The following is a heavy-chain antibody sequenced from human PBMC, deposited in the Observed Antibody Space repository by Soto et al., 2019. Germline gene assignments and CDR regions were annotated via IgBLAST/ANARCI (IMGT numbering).Heavy chain of an antibody. CDR3: ARTSRINCSSTSCAFYYYYGMDV. D-gene: IGHD2-2*01. Sequence: QVQLQQWGAGLLKPSETLSLTCAVYGGSFSGYYWSWIRQPPGKGLEWIGEINHSGSTNYHPSLKSQVPMSVDTSKNQFSMKLSSVTAADTAVYYCARTSRINCSSTSCAFYYYYGMDVWGQGTTVTVSS. CDR1: GGSFSGYY. V-gene: IGHV4-34*01. CDR2: INHSGST. J-gene: IGHJ6*02.